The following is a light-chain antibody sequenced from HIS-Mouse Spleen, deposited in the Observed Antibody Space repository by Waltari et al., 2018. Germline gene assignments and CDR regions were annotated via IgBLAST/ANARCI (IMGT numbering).Light chain of an antibody. J-gene: IGKJ1*01. CDR2: GAS. V-gene: IGKV3-20*01. CDR1: QSVSSSY. CDR3: QQYGSSPWT. Sequence: EIVLTQSPGTLSLSPGERATLSCRASQSVSSSYLAWYQQKPGQAPRLLIYGASSRATGIPDRFSGSEPGTDFTLTRSRLEPEDFAVYYCQQYGSSPWTFGQGTKVEIK.